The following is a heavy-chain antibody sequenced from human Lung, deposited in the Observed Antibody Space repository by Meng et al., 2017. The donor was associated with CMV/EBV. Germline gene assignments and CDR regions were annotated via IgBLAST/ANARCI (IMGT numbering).Heavy chain of an antibody. CDR2: IRYDGTNK. V-gene: IGHV3-30*02. J-gene: IGHJ6*02. D-gene: IGHD5-18*01. CDR3: AKVDSDTLMVPYYYYPMDV. CDR1: GITVSSYG. Sequence: GGSLRLXXAASGITVSSYGIHWVRQAPGKGLEWVAFIRYDGTNKHYADSVTGRFSVSRDNSRNMVYLQMNSLSAEDTAVYHCAKVDSDTLMVPYYYYPMDVWGQGTTVTVSS.